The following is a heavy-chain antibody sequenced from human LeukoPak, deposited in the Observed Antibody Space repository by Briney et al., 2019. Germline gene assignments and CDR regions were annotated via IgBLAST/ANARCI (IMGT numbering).Heavy chain of an antibody. CDR2: ISAYNGNT. J-gene: IGHJ4*02. Sequence: ASVKVSCKASGYTFTSYVISWVRQAPGQGLEWMGWISAYNGNTNYAQKLQGRVTMTTDTSTSTAYMELRSLRSDDTAVYYCARGHDFWSGYYSFDYWGQGTLVTVSS. D-gene: IGHD3-3*01. CDR1: GYTFTSYV. V-gene: IGHV1-18*01. CDR3: ARGHDFWSGYYSFDY.